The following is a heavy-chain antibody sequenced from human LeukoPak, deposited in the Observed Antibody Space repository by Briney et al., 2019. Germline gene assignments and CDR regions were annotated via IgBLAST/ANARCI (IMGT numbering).Heavy chain of an antibody. CDR1: GFTFSNYA. V-gene: IGHV3-23*01. CDR3: SREAYYYGSMNSYYYYYMDV. Sequence: PGGSLRLSCAASGFTFSNYAMSWVRQAPGKGLEWVSAISGSGDSTYSADSVRGRFTISRDNSKNTLYMRMNSLRAEDTAIYYCSREAYYYGSMNSYYYYYMDVWGKGTTVTVSS. J-gene: IGHJ6*03. CDR2: ISGSGDST. D-gene: IGHD3-10*01.